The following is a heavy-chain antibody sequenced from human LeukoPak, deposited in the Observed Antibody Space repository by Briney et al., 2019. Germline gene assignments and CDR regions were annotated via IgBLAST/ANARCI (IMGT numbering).Heavy chain of an antibody. CDR2: ISGSGGST. Sequence: GGSLRLSCAASGFTFSSYAMGWVRQAPGKGLEWVSAISGSGGSTYYADSVKGRFTISRDNSKNTLYLQMNSLRAEDTAVYYCAKIAIAIVGATNDFDYWGQGTLVTVSS. J-gene: IGHJ4*02. V-gene: IGHV3-23*01. CDR1: GFTFSSYA. D-gene: IGHD1-26*01. CDR3: AKIAIAIVGATNDFDY.